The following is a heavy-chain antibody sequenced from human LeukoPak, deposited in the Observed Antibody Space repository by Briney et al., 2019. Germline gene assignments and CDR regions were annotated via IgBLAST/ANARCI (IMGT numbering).Heavy chain of an antibody. V-gene: IGHV3-30*18. D-gene: IGHD6-13*01. CDR1: GFTFSSYG. Sequence: GGSLRLSCAASGFTFSSYGMHWVRQAPGKGLEWVAVISYDGSNKYYADSVKGRFTISRDKSKNTLYLQMNSLRAEDTAVYYCAKDRSVAAAGYYYYGMDVWGQGTTVTVSS. CDR2: ISYDGSNK. CDR3: AKDRSVAAAGYYYYGMDV. J-gene: IGHJ6*02.